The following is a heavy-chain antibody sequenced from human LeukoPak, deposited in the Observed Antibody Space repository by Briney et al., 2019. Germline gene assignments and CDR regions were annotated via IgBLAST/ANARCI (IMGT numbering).Heavy chain of an antibody. Sequence: SVKVSCKASGGTFSSYSISWVRQAPGQGLEWMGGVVPIFGTANYAQKFQGRVTITADESTSTAYMELSSLRSEDTAVYYCARVASEMATTQGDYWGQGTLVTVSS. V-gene: IGHV1-69*13. J-gene: IGHJ4*02. D-gene: IGHD5-24*01. CDR2: VVPIFGTA. CDR1: GGTFSSYS. CDR3: ARVASEMATTQGDY.